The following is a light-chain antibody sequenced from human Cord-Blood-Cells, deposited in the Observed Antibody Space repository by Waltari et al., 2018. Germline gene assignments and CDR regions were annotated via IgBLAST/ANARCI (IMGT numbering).Light chain of an antibody. V-gene: IGKV3-15*01. CDR2: GAS. Sequence: EIVMTHSPATLSVSPGERATLSCRASQSVSSNLAWYQQKPGQAPRLLIYGASTRATGIPARFSGSGSGTEYTLTISSLQSEDFAVYYCQQYNNWPPLTFGGGTKVESK. CDR3: QQYNNWPPLT. CDR1: QSVSSN. J-gene: IGKJ4*01.